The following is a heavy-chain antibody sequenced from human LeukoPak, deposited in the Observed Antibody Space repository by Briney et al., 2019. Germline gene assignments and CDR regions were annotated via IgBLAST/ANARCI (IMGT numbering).Heavy chain of an antibody. CDR2: ISGSGGRT. D-gene: IGHD5-12*01. Sequence: GWSLRLSCAASGFTFSSYAMSWVLQAPGKGLECVSAISGSGGRTYYADSVKGRFTISRDNFKHTLYLQMNSLRAEDTAVYYCAKEGWLRFLRDAFDIWGQGTMVTVSS. J-gene: IGHJ3*02. V-gene: IGHV3-23*01. CDR3: AKEGWLRFLRDAFDI. CDR1: GFTFSSYA.